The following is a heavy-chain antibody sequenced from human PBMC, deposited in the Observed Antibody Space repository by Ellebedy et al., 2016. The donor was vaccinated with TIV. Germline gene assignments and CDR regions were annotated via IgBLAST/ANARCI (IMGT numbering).Heavy chain of an antibody. V-gene: IGHV3-30*04. CDR2: MSGDGGVQ. CDR3: AREWSAFDL. CDR1: GFTSSGYA. D-gene: IGHD3-3*01. J-gene: IGHJ3*01. Sequence: PGGSLRLSCAASGFTSSGYAMHWVRQSPGKGLEWVAFMSGDGGVQHYADSVKGRFTISRDNAKNTLYLQMNSLRAEDTAVYYCAREWSAFDLWGQGTMVTVSS.